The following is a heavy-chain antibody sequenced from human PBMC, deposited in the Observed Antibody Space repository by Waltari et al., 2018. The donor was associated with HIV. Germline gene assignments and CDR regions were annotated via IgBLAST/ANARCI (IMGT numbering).Heavy chain of an antibody. V-gene: IGHV3-53*01. Sequence: EVLLAESGGGLIQPGGSLGLSCTASNSTLSAKHVTWIRQAPGGSVEWVAVIYPDDTTHYADSVSGRFTISRAKSRTKVFLLMNSLFVDDTASYFCATGVRYYGPWGQGTRVTVSS. CDR3: ATGVRYYGP. CDR2: IYPDDTT. J-gene: IGHJ5*02. D-gene: IGHD3-22*01. CDR1: NSTLSAKH.